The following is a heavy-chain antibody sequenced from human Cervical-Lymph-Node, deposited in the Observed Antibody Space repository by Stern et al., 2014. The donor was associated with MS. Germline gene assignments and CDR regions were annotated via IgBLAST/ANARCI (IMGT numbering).Heavy chain of an antibody. D-gene: IGHD6-13*01. J-gene: IGHJ3*02. V-gene: IGHV2-70*01. CDR3: ARIKSQQSDAVDI. Sequence: QVPLKESGPALVKPTQTLTLTCTFSGFSLSTSGMCVSWIRQPPGKALEWLALIDWDDDKYYSTSMKTRLTICKDTSNNKVVLSMTNMDPVNTATYYCARIKSQQSDAVDIWGQGTMVTVSS. CDR1: GFSLSTSGMC. CDR2: IDWDDDK.